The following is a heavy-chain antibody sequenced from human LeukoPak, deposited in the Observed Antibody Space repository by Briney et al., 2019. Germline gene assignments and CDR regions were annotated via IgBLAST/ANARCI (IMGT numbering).Heavy chain of an antibody. CDR3: AREGRDGYNFYWYFDL. CDR1: GFTFSIYW. J-gene: IGHJ2*01. D-gene: IGHD5-24*01. V-gene: IGHV3-7*01. Sequence: PGGSLRLSCAASGFTFSIYWMSWVRLAPGKGLEWVANIKQDGREKYYVDSVKGRFTISRDNAKNSLYLQMYSLRAEDTAVYYCAREGRDGYNFYWYFDLWGRGTLVTVSS. CDR2: IKQDGREK.